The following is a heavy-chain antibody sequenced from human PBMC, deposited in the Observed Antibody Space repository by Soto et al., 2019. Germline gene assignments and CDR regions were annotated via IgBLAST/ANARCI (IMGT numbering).Heavy chain of an antibody. J-gene: IGHJ5*02. CDR1: RFTFSSYA. D-gene: IGHD6-19*01. CDR2: ISGSGGNT. CDR3: AKDHSSGS. Sequence: GGSLRLSCAASRFTFSSYAMSWVRQTPEKGLQWVSAISGSGGNTYYADSVKGRFTISRDNSKNTLYLQMNSLRAEDTAVYYCAKDHSSGSWGQGTLVTSPQ. V-gene: IGHV3-23*01.